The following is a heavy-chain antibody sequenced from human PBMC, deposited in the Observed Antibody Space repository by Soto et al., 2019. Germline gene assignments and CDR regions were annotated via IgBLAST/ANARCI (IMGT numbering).Heavy chain of an antibody. Sequence: GGSLRLSCAASGLTFSSYGMHWVRQAPGRGLEWVAGISYDGRNKYYVDSVKGRFTISRDNAKNSLYLQMNSLRAEDTAVYYCARDPREYYFDYWGQGTLVTVSS. CDR3: ARDPREYYFDY. J-gene: IGHJ4*02. CDR1: GLTFSSYG. CDR2: ISYDGRNK. V-gene: IGHV3-30*03.